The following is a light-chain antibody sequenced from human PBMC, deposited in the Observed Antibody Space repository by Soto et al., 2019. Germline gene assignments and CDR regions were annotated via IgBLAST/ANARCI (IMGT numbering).Light chain of an antibody. CDR1: QSVSSSY. V-gene: IGKV3-20*01. CDR3: QLYGSSPWT. J-gene: IGKJ1*01. Sequence: DIVLTQSPGTLSLSPGERATLSCRASQSVSSSYLAWYQQKPGQAPRLLIYGASSRATGIPDRFSGSGSGTDCTLTISRLEPEDFAVYYCQLYGSSPWTFGQGTKVDIK. CDR2: GAS.